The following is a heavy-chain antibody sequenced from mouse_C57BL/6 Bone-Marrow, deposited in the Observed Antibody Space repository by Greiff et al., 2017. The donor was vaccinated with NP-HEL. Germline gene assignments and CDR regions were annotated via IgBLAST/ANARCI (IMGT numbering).Heavy chain of an antibody. CDR1: GYTFTSYG. V-gene: IGHV1-81*01. CDR3: ARDYYYGSSRPGFAY. D-gene: IGHD1-1*01. J-gene: IGHJ3*01. CDR2: IYPRSGNT. Sequence: QVQLQQSGAELARPGASVKLSCKASGYTFTSYGISWVKQRTGQGLEWIGEIYPRSGNTYYNEKFKGKATLTADKSSSTAYMELRSLTSEDSAVYFCARDYYYGSSRPGFAYWGQGTLVTVSA.